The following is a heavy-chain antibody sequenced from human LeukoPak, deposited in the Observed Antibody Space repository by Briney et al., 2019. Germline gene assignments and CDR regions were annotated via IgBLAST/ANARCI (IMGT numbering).Heavy chain of an antibody. CDR3: ARLGVVVAATQIDH. CDR1: GGSISSSGYN. D-gene: IGHD2-15*01. V-gene: IGHV4-39*01. CDR2: IYYSGST. J-gene: IGHJ4*02. Sequence: SETLSLTCTVSGGSISSSGYNWGWIRQPPGKGLEWIGSIYYSGSTYYNPSLKSRVTISVDTSKNQFSLKLNSVTAADTAVYYCARLGVVVAATQIDHWGQGTPVTVSS.